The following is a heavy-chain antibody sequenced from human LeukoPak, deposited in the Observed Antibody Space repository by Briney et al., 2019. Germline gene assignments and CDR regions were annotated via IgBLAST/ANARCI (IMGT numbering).Heavy chain of an antibody. CDR2: IYSSGST. D-gene: IGHD6-13*01. V-gene: IGHV4-4*09. J-gene: IGHJ4*02. CDR3: AGRQQLVYGY. CDR1: GGSISNYY. Sequence: PSETLSLTCTVSGGSISNYYWSWIRQPPGKGLEWIGYIYSSGSTNYNPSLESRVTISVDTSKNQFSLKLSSVTAADTAVYYCAGRQQLVYGYWGQGTLVTVSS.